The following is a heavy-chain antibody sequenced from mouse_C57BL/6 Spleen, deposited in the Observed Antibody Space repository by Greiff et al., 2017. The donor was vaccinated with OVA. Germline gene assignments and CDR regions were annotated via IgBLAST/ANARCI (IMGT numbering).Heavy chain of an antibody. CDR2: IDPSDSET. V-gene: IGHV1-52*01. J-gene: IGHJ2*01. CDR3: ARPGSSGYDYFDY. D-gene: IGHD3-2*02. Sequence: QVQLQQPGAELVRPGSSVKLSCKASGYTFTSYWMHWVKQRPIQGLEWIGNIDPSDSETHYNQKFKDKATLTVDKSSSTAYMQLSSLTSEDSAVYYCARPGSSGYDYFDYWGQGTTLTVSS. CDR1: GYTFTSYW.